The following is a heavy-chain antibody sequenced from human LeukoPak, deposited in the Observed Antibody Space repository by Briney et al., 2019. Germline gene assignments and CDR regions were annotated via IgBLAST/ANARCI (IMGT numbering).Heavy chain of an antibody. Sequence: RGESLKISCKGSGYSINNYWIGWVRQMPGKGLEWMGIIYPADSDIRYSPSFQGQVTISADKSISTAYLQWSSLKASDTAIYYCARQEYCSGGSCYTWFDPWGQGTLVIVSS. D-gene: IGHD2-15*01. V-gene: IGHV5-51*01. CDR3: ARQEYCSGGSCYTWFDP. J-gene: IGHJ5*02. CDR2: IYPADSDI. CDR1: GYSINNYW.